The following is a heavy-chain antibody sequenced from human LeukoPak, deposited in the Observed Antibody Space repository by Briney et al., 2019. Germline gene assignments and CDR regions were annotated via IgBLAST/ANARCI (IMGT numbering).Heavy chain of an antibody. CDR1: GFTLNSYL. D-gene: IGHD1-14*01. Sequence: GGSLRLPCAASGFTLNSYLMSWVRQAPGRGLEWVANIKKDGSEDSYLDSVKGRFTVSRDNAKNSLFLQMNSLRGEDTAVYYCARSNPNRNALDLWGQGTMVTISS. CDR2: IKKDGSED. J-gene: IGHJ3*01. CDR3: ARSNPNRNALDL. V-gene: IGHV3-7*01.